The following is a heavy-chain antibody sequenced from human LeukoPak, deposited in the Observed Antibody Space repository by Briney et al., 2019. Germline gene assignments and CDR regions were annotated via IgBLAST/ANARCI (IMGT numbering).Heavy chain of an antibody. CDR3: ARGGNRFGGFYFDY. V-gene: IGHV4-31*03. CDR1: ADSLSSGGHY. J-gene: IGHJ4*02. Sequence: PSETLSLTCTVSADSLSSGGHYWAWIRQFPGKGLESIGFIHHSGRSRHNPSLKDRVAISVDTSRKQFALKLSSVTAADTAMYYCARGGNRFGGFYFDYWGLGIQVIVSS. CDR2: IHHSGRS. D-gene: IGHD3-10*01.